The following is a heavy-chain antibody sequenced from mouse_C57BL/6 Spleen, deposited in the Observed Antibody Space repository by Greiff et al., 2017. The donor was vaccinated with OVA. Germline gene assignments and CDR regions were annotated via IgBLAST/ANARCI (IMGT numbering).Heavy chain of an antibody. CDR1: GFSLTSYG. J-gene: IGHJ1*03. V-gene: IGHV2-6-1*01. CDR3: ARHTGGSSYWYFDV. Sequence: QVQLKESGPGLVAPSQSLSITCTVSGFSLTSYGVHWVRQPPGKGLEWLVVIWSDGSTTYNSALKSRLSISKDNSKSQVFLKMNSLQTDDTAMYYCARHTGGSSYWYFDVWGTGTTVTVSS. D-gene: IGHD1-1*01. CDR2: IWSDGST.